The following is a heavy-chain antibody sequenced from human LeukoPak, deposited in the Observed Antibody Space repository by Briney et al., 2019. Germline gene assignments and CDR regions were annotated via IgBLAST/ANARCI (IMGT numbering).Heavy chain of an antibody. CDR1: VYTLTELS. D-gene: IGHD2-15*01. Sequence: ASVKVSCKVSVYTLTELSMHWVRQAPGKGLEWMGGFDPEDGETIYAQKFQGRVTMTEDTSTDTAYMELSSLRSEDTAVYYCAAGYCSGGSCYFFDYWGQGTLVTVSS. V-gene: IGHV1-24*01. CDR2: FDPEDGET. J-gene: IGHJ4*02. CDR3: AAGYCSGGSCYFFDY.